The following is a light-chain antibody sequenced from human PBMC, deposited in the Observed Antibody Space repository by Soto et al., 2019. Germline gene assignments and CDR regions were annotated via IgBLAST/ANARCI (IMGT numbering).Light chain of an antibody. V-gene: IGKV1-6*01. J-gene: IGKJ1*01. Sequence: AIRLTQSPSSLSASVGERVTISCRASQRVNNDLGWYQQKPGKPPKVLIYGASNIASGVPPRFSGSGSGTDFTLAISSLQPEDSAIYYCLQDNNYPWTFGQGTKVDIK. CDR3: LQDNNYPWT. CDR1: QRVNND. CDR2: GAS.